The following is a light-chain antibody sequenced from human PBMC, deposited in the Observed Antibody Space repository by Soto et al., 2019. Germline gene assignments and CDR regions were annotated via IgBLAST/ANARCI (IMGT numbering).Light chain of an antibody. J-gene: IGLJ1*01. CDR3: AAWDDSLNGNV. Sequence: SSLTQPPSATGTPGQRGTISSSGSSSNIGSNTVNWYQQLPGTAPKLLIYSNNQRPSGVPDRFSGSKSGTSASLAISGLQSEDEADYYCAAWDDSLNGNVFGTGTKVTVL. CDR2: SNN. V-gene: IGLV1-44*01. CDR1: SSNIGSNT.